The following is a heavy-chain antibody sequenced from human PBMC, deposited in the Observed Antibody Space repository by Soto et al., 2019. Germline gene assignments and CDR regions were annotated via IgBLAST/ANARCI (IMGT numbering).Heavy chain of an antibody. CDR3: ARDRRYNWNYGWFDP. J-gene: IGHJ5*02. D-gene: IGHD1-7*01. CDR2: ISPYNGNT. CDR1: GYTFTSYG. Sequence: QVQLVQSGAEVKKPGASVKVSCKASGYTFTSYGISWVRQAPGQGLEWMGWISPYNGNTNYAQNLQGRVTMTTDTSXXTAYRELRSLRSDDTAVYYCARDRRYNWNYGWFDPWGQGTLVTVSS. V-gene: IGHV1-18*01.